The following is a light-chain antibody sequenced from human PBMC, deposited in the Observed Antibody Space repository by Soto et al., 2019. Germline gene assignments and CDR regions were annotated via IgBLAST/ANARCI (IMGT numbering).Light chain of an antibody. V-gene: IGKV2-28*01. J-gene: IGKJ4*01. CDR3: AQGLQTPLT. CDR1: RSRLSSSGYNY. CDR2: LGS. Sequence: DVVMTQSPLSLPVTPGEPASISCRSSRSRLSSSGYNYLNWYLQKPGQSPQLLIYLGSNRASGVPDRFSGSGSGTDFTLKISRVEAEDVGVYYCAQGLQTPLTFGGGTKVDI.